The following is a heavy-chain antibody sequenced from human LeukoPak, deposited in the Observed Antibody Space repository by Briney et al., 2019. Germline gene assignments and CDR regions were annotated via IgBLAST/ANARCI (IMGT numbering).Heavy chain of an antibody. CDR2: IFYTGSN. D-gene: IGHD4-23*01. CDR1: GGSISSSY. V-gene: IGHV4-59*01. CDR3: ARDVPGGNSDAFDV. Sequence: PSETLSLTCSVSGGSISSSYWSWIRQAPGKGPEWIGYIFYTGSNDYSPSLKSRVTISVDTSKNQFSLRVNSVTAADTAVYYCARDVPGGNSDAFDVWGQGTMVIVSS. J-gene: IGHJ3*01.